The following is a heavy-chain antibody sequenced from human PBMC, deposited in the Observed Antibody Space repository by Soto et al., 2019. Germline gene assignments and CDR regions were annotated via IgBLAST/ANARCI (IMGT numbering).Heavy chain of an antibody. J-gene: IGHJ5*02. D-gene: IGHD3-22*01. CDR3: ARPIQYYYDSSAQSAWFDP. V-gene: IGHV1-69*13. CDR2: IIPIFGTA. Sequence: SVKVSCKASGGTFSNHIITWVRQAPGQGLEWVGGIIPIFGTANYAQKFQGRVTITADESTSTAYMELSSLRSEDTAVYYCARPIQYYYDSSAQSAWFDPWGQGTLVTVSS. CDR1: GGTFSNHI.